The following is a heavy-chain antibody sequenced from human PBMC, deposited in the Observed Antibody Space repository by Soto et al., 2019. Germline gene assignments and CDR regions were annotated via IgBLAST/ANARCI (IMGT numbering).Heavy chain of an antibody. V-gene: IGHV1-58*01. Sequence: WASVKVSCKTSGFMFTSSAVQWVRQALGQRLEWIGWLVVGSGNTHYAQHFQERVTLTRDMSTGTAYMELSSLRSEDTAVYYCAAVPVLRFLKWLPAYFDYWGQGTLVTVSS. CDR1: GFMFTSSA. D-gene: IGHD3-3*01. CDR3: AAVPVLRFLKWLPAYFDY. CDR2: LVVGSGNT. J-gene: IGHJ4*02.